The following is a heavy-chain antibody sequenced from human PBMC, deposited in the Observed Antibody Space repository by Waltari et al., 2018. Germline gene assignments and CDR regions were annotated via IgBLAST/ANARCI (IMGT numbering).Heavy chain of an antibody. J-gene: IGHJ4*02. CDR1: GYSISSLHY. D-gene: IGHD3-10*01. V-gene: IGHV4-38-2*01. CDR2: IYYTGNT. Sequence: QVQLQESGPGLVKPSETLSLTCAVSGYSISSLHYWGWIRQSPGKGLEWIGSIYYTGNTFYNPSLKSRFSMSVDTSNNHFSLKLSSVTAADTAVYYCATLPNYGSGTYAGYWGQGTLVTVSS. CDR3: ATLPNYGSGTYAGY.